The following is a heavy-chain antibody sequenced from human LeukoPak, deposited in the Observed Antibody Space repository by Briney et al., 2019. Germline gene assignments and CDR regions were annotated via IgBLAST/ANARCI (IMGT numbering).Heavy chain of an antibody. J-gene: IGHJ4*02. V-gene: IGHV1-69*01. Sequence: VKVSCQASGGTFSSYAISWVRQAPGQGLEWMGGIIPIFGTANYAQKFQGRVTITADESTSTAYMKLSSLRSENTAVYYCARGKLVATTSFDYWGQGTLVTVSS. D-gene: IGHD5-12*01. CDR3: ARGKLVATTSFDY. CDR1: GGTFSSYA. CDR2: IIPIFGTA.